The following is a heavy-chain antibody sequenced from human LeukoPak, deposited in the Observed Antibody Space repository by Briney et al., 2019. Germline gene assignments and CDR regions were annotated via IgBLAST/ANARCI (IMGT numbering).Heavy chain of an antibody. CDR3: AREDTMIDY. CDR2: IYYSGST. V-gene: IGHV4-59*01. Sequence: SETLSLSCTVSGGSISSYYWSWIRQPPGKGLEWIGYIYYSGSTNYNPSLKSRVTISVDTSKNQFSLKLSSVTAADTAVYYCAREDTMIDYGGQGTLVTVSS. CDR1: GGSISSYY. D-gene: IGHD3-22*01. J-gene: IGHJ4*02.